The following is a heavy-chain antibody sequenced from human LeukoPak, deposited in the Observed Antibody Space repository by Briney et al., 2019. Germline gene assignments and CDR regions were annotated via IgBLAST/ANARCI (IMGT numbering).Heavy chain of an antibody. J-gene: IGHJ4*02. Sequence: GGSLRLSCAASGFTFSSYGMHWVRQAPGKGLEWVAFIRYDGSNKYYADSVKGRFTISRDNSKNTLYLQMNSLRAEDTAVYYCARDSAMVRGVGTDYWGQGTLVTVSS. CDR2: IRYDGSNK. CDR1: GFTFSSYG. V-gene: IGHV3-30*02. CDR3: ARDSAMVRGVGTDY. D-gene: IGHD3-10*01.